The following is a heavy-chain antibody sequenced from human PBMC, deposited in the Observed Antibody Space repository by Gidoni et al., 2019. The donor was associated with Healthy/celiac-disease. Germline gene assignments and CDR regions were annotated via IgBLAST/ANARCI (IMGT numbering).Heavy chain of an antibody. V-gene: IGHV1-69*04. J-gene: IGHJ6*02. CDR3: ASIRGGEGYKSRWRSGMDV. Sequence: VQLVQSGAEVKKPGSSVMVSCKASGGTFSSSAIRWVRQAPGQGLEWMGRIIPTLGIANYAQKFQGRVTITADKSTRTAYMELSSLRSEDTAVYYCASIRGGEGYKSRWRSGMDVWGQGTTVTVSS. CDR2: IIPTLGIA. CDR1: GGTFSSSA. D-gene: IGHD5-12*01.